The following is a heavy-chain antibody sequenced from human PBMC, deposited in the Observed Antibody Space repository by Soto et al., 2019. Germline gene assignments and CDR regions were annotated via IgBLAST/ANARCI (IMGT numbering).Heavy chain of an antibody. V-gene: IGHV4-34*01. D-gene: IGHD3-10*01. Sequence: QVQLQQWGAGLLKPSETLSLTCAVYGGSFSGYYWSWIRQPPGKGLEWIGEINHSGSTNYNPSLKSRVTISVDTSKNQFSLKLSSVTAADTAVYYCARAQGWYHYAWPSAFQHWGQGTLVTVSS. J-gene: IGHJ1*01. CDR2: INHSGST. CDR1: GGSFSGYY. CDR3: ARAQGWYHYAWPSAFQH.